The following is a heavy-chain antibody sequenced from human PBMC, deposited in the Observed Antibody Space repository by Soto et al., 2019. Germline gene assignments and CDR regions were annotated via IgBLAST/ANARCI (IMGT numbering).Heavy chain of an antibody. CDR3: AIGPSSKMTSVTHLLMDV. CDR2: INSDGSST. Sequence: GGSLRLSCAASGFTFSSYWMHWVRQAPGKGLVWVSRINSDGSSTSYADSVKGRFTISRDNAKNTLYLQMNSLRAEDTAVYYCAIGPSSKMTSVTHLLMDVWGKGTTVTVSS. CDR1: GFTFSSYW. J-gene: IGHJ6*03. V-gene: IGHV3-74*01. D-gene: IGHD4-4*01.